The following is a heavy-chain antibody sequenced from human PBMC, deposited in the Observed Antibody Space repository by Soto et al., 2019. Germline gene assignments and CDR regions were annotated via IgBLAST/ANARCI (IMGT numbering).Heavy chain of an antibody. CDR2: IIPIFGTA. J-gene: IGHJ6*02. D-gene: IGHD1-26*01. V-gene: IGHV1-69*13. CDR1: GGTFSSYA. CDR3: ARDRVGADYYYYGMDV. Sequence: ASVKVSCKASGGTFSSYAISWVRQAPGQGLEWMGGIIPIFGTANYAQKFQGRVTITADESTSTAYMELSSLRSEDTAVYYCARDRVGADYYYYGMDVWGQGTTVTVSS.